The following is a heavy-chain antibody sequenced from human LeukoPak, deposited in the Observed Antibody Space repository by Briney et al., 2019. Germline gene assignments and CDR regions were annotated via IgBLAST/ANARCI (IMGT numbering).Heavy chain of an antibody. CDR3: ARFSPVDTAYNWFDP. Sequence: SETLSLTCTVSGGSISSSSCYWGWIRQPPGKGLEWIGSIYYSGSTYYNPSLKSRVTISVDTSKNQFSLKLSSVTAADTAVYYCARFSPVDTAYNWFDPWGQGTLVTVSS. CDR1: GGSISSSSCY. CDR2: IYYSGST. V-gene: IGHV4-39*01. J-gene: IGHJ5*02. D-gene: IGHD5-18*01.